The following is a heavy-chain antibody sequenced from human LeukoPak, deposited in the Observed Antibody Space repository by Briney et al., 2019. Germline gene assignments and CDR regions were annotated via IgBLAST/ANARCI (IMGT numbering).Heavy chain of an antibody. CDR1: GGTFSSYA. J-gene: IGHJ5*02. CDR2: IIPILGIA. Sequence: SVKVSCKASGGTFSSYAISWVRQAPGQGLEWMGRIIPILGIANYAQKFQGRVTITADKSTSTAYMELSSLRSEDTAVYYCARGQGYYYDSSGYYSPESWFDPWGQGTLVTVSS. CDR3: ARGQGYYYDSSGYYSPESWFDP. D-gene: IGHD3-22*01. V-gene: IGHV1-69*04.